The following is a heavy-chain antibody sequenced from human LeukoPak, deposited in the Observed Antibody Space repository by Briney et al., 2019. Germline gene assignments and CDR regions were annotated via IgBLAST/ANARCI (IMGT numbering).Heavy chain of an antibody. CDR3: AQGIVGIYRSGYYYGMDV. Sequence: ASVTVTCQASGYTFTRYGLSWVRPAPGQGLEWMGWICAYNGNTNYAQELQARVTMTTDTSTSTAYMELRSLRSDDMAVYYCAQGIVGIYRSGYYYGMDVWGQGTTVTVAS. V-gene: IGHV1-18*03. D-gene: IGHD1-26*01. J-gene: IGHJ6*02. CDR2: ICAYNGNT. CDR1: GYTFTRYG.